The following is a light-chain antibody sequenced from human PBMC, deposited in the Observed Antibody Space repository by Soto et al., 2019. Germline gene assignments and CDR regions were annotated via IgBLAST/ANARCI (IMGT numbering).Light chain of an antibody. J-gene: IGKJ1*01. V-gene: IGKV1-33*01. Sequence: DMQMTRSPSSLCASVGDRVTITCQASQNINNYLNWYQQKPGRAPKLLIYDASNLEAGVPSRFRGSGSGTDFSLTIRTLEPDDFAVYYCQKYGNFWTFGQGTKVDIK. CDR1: QNINNY. CDR2: DAS. CDR3: QKYGNFWT.